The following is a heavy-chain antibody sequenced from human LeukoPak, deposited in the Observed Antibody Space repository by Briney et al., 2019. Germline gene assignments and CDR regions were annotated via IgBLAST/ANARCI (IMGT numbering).Heavy chain of an antibody. D-gene: IGHD4-17*01. Sequence: GGSLRLSCAASGFTFSSYWMSWVRPAPGKGLEWVANIKQDGSEKYYVDSVKGRFTISRDNAKNSLYLQMNSLRAEDTAVYYCARDGVDYGDYVDYYYYMDVWGKGTTVTVSS. CDR1: GFTFSSYW. CDR3: ARDGVDYGDYVDYYYYMDV. V-gene: IGHV3-7*01. J-gene: IGHJ6*03. CDR2: IKQDGSEK.